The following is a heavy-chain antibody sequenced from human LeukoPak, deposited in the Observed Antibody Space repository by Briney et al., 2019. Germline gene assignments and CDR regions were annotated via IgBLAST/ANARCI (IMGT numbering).Heavy chain of an antibody. J-gene: IGHJ4*02. D-gene: IGHD6-13*01. CDR1: GFSVSSNH. CDR3: ARGIAAVGIVGVFDC. CDR2: IYSSGNT. Sequence: GGSLILSCAASGFSVSSNHMSWVRQAPGKGLEWVSVIYSSGNTHYADSVKGRFTISRDNSKNTLYLQMNSLRAEDTAVYYCARGIAAVGIVGVFDCWGQGTLVTVSS. V-gene: IGHV3-66*01.